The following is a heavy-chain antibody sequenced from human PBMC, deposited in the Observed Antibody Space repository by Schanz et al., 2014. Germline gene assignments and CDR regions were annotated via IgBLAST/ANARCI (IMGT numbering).Heavy chain of an antibody. CDR1: GFTFSDYY. J-gene: IGHJ4*02. CDR3: AKHVRSLTGNDY. V-gene: IGHV3-11*01. CDR2: ISNSGTTI. D-gene: IGHD3-9*01. Sequence: QVQLVESGGGLVKPGGSLRLSCAASGFTFSDYYMSWIRQAPGKGLEWVSYISNSGTTIYYADSVKGRFTISRDNAKNTLYLQVNSLRAEDTAVYYCAKHVRSLTGNDYWGQGTLXTVSS.